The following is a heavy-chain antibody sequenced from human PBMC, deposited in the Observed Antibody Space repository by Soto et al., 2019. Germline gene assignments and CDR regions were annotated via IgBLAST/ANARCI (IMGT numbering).Heavy chain of an antibody. CDR2: ISAYNGNT. V-gene: IGHV1-18*01. J-gene: IGHJ4*02. CDR1: GYTFTSYG. D-gene: IGHD3-22*01. CDR3: ARPQDYDDCLES. Sequence: ASVKVSCKASGYTFTSYGISWVRQAPGQGLQWMGWISAYNGNTNYAQKLQGRVTMTTDTSTSTAYMELSGLISEDTAVYYCARPQDYDDCLESWGQGTLVTVSS.